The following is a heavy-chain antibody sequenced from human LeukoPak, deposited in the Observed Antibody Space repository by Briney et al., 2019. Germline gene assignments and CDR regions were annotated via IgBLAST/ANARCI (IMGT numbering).Heavy chain of an antibody. CDR1: GFTVSSNY. CDR3: AKDFRLGYRSAFDI. V-gene: IGHV3-23*01. J-gene: IGHJ3*02. CDR2: ISGSGGST. Sequence: GGSLRLSCAASGFTVSSNYMSWVRQAPGKGLEWVSAISGSGGSTYYADSVKGRFTISRDNSKNTLYLQMNSLRAEDTAVYYCAKDFRLGYRSAFDIWGQGTMVTVSS. D-gene: IGHD5-24*01.